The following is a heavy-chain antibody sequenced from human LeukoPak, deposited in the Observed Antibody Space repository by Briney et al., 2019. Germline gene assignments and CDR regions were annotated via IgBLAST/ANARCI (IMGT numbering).Heavy chain of an antibody. CDR3: ARSLRDWGTYYYDSSGYQGDY. J-gene: IGHJ4*02. CDR2: ISAYNGNI. Sequence: ASVKVSCKASGYTFTGYYMHWVRQAPGQGLEWMGWISAYNGNINYAQKLQGRVTMTTDTSTSTAYMELRSLRSDDTAVYYCARSLRDWGTYYYDSSGYQGDYWGQGTLVTVSS. V-gene: IGHV1-18*04. CDR1: GYTFTGYY. D-gene: IGHD3-22*01.